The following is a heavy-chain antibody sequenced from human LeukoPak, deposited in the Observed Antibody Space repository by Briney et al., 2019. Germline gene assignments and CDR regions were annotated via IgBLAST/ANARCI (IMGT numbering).Heavy chain of an antibody. J-gene: IGHJ4*02. Sequence: PSETLSLTCTVSGASISSTTYYWGWIRQPPGKGLEWIGSIYYSGSAYYNPSVKSRVDISVDTSKNQFSLKLRSVTAADTAVYYCAGDYSGGSIGDYWSQGTLVTVSS. V-gene: IGHV4-39*02. CDR3: AGDYSGGSIGDY. CDR2: IYYSGSA. D-gene: IGHD1-26*01. CDR1: GASISSTTYY.